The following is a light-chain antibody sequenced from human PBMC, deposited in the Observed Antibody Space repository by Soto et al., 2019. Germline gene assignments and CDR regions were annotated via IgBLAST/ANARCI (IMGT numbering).Light chain of an antibody. J-gene: IGKJ2*01. CDR3: QQYDNLPYT. CDR2: GAS. CDR1: QDISNY. Sequence: DIQMTQSPSSLSASVGDRVTITCQASQDISNYLKWYQQKPGKAPKLLIYGASNLETGVPSRFSGSGSGTDFTFTISSLQPEDIATYDCQQYDNLPYTFGQGTKLEIK. V-gene: IGKV1-33*01.